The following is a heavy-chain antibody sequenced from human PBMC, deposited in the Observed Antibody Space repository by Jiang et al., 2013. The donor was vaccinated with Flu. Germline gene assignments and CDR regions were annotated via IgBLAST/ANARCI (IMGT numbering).Heavy chain of an antibody. D-gene: IGHD3-22*01. V-gene: IGHV4-59*01. CDR1: GDPLSRYY. CDR3: ARSFSGYLNGGMDV. CDR2: IYNSGNT. Sequence: SLTCTVSGDPLSRYYWSWVRQPPGKGLEWIGYIYNSGNTNYNPSLKSRVTISVDTSKNQFSLKLNSVTAADTAVYYCARSFSGYLNGGMDVWGKGTTVTVSS. J-gene: IGHJ6*04.